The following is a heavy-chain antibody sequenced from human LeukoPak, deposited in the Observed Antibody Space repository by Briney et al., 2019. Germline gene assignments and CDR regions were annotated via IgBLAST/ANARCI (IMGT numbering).Heavy chain of an antibody. CDR2: INPNGGGT. D-gene: IGHD3-9*01. CDR3: ARSPHILTGENFDY. V-gene: IGHV1-2*02. CDR1: GYTFTGCY. Sequence: ASVKVSCKASGYTFTGCYMHWVRQAPGQGREWMGWINPNGGGTNYAQKFQGRVTMTRDTSISTAYMELSRLRSDDTAVYYCARSPHILTGENFDYWGQGTLLTVSS. J-gene: IGHJ4*02.